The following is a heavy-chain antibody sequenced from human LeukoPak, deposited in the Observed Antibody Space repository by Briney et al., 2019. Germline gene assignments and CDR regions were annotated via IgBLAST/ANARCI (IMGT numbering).Heavy chain of an antibody. CDR3: AIDPGYLQSDY. J-gene: IGHJ4*01. D-gene: IGHD5-24*01. CDR1: GYSFTAYW. CDR2: MNPNSGVT. V-gene: IGHV1-2*02. Sequence: GASVTVSCKASGYSFTAYWIHWVRQAPGQGVEGMGCMNPNSGVTDYAQSFQGRVTMTRDTSITTAYMELNSLRSDDSAVYYCAIDPGYLQSDYWGQGTLVSVPS.